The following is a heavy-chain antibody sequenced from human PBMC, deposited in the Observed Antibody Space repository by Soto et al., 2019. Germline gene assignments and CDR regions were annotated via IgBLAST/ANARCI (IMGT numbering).Heavy chain of an antibody. V-gene: IGHV4-38-2*02. D-gene: IGHD3-10*01. CDR2: IYHGGTT. CDR1: GYSISSCSY. J-gene: IGHJ4*01. Sequence: SETLSLTCTVSGYSISSCSYWSCLRQPPGKGLEWIASIYHGGTTYYNPSLKSRITISVDTSKNQFSLKLTSVTAADTAVYYCARVHVMVVAGSSFDYWGHGTLVTVSS. CDR3: ARVHVMVVAGSSFDY.